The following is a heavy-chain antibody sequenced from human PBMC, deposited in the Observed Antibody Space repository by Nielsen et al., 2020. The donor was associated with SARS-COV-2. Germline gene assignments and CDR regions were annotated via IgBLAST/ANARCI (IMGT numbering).Heavy chain of an antibody. CDR2: ISYDGSNK. J-gene: IGHJ4*02. D-gene: IGHD3-10*01. V-gene: IGHV3-30*18. CDR3: AKARGGGSHSLSDY. CDR1: GFTFSSYG. Sequence: GESLKISCAASGFTFSSYGMHWVRQAPGKGLEWVAVISYDGSNKYYADSVKGRFTISRDNSKNTLYLQMNSLRAEDTAVYYCAKARGGGSHSLSDYWGQGTLVTVSS.